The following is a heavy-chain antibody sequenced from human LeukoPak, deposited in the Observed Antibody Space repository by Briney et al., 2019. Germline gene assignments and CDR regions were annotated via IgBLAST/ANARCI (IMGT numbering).Heavy chain of an antibody. CDR1: GYTFTSYY. V-gene: IGHV1-46*01. J-gene: IGHJ5*02. CDR2: INPSGGST. D-gene: IGHD6-13*01. CDR3: ARVRPNSSSWTRARHAARNNWFDP. Sequence: GASVKVSCKASGYTFTSYYMHWVRQAPGQGLEWMGIINPSGGSTSYAQKFQGRVTMTRDMSTSTVYMELSSLRSEDTAVYYCARVRPNSSSWTRARHAARNNWFDPWGQGTLVTVSS.